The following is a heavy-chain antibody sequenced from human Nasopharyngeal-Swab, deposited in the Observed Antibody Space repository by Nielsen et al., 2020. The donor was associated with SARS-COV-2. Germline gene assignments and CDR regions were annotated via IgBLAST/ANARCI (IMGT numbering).Heavy chain of an antibody. Sequence: GESLTISCAASGFTFSSYWMSWVRQAPGKGLEWVANIKQDGSEKYYVDSVKGRFTISRDNAKNSLYLQMNSLRAEDTAVYYCARGRVYDDYWGQGTLVTVSS. CDR2: IKQDGSEK. CDR1: GFTFSSYW. V-gene: IGHV3-7*01. J-gene: IGHJ4*02. CDR3: ARGRVYDDY. D-gene: IGHD6-13*01.